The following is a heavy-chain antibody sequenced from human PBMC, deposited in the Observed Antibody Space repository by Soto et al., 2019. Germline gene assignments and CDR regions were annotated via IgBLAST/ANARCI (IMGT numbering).Heavy chain of an antibody. V-gene: IGHV3-15*01. CDR2: IKSKTDGGTT. J-gene: IGHJ6*02. Sequence: GGSLRLSCAASGFTFSNAWMSWVRQAPGKGLEWVGRIKSKTDGGTTDYAAPVKGRFTISRDDSKNTLYLQMNSLKTEDTAVYYCTTDFTIFGVVLTQYYYYGMDVWGQGTTVTVSS. D-gene: IGHD3-3*01. CDR1: GFTFSNAW. CDR3: TTDFTIFGVVLTQYYYYGMDV.